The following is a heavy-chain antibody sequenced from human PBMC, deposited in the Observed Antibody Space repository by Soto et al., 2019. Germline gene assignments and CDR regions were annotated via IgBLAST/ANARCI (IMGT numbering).Heavy chain of an antibody. D-gene: IGHD3-22*01. J-gene: IGHJ6*02. Sequence: ASVKVSFKASGYTFTSYGIHWVRQAPGQRLEWTGWSNDGNGNTKYSEKFQGRVTITRDTSASTAYLELSSLRSEDTAVYYCARDPNDSSAYYHHYYYGMDVWGQGTTVTSP. CDR3: ARDPNDSSAYYHHYYYGMDV. CDR2: SNDGNGNT. CDR1: GYTFTSYG. V-gene: IGHV1-3*01.